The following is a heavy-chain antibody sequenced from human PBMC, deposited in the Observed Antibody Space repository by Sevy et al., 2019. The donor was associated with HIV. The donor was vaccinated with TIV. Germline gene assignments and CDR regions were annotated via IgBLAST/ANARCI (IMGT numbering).Heavy chain of an antibody. V-gene: IGHV7-4-1*02. CDR2: INTNTGNP. J-gene: IGHJ6*02. CDR3: ARTSRGIVVIPAAQHYYGMDV. D-gene: IGHD2-2*01. Sequence: ASVKVSCKASGYTFTSYGMNWVRQAPGQGLEWMGWINTNTGNPTYAQGFTGRFVFSLDTSVSTAYLQISSLKAEDTPVYYCARTSRGIVVIPAAQHYYGMDVWGQGTTVTVSS. CDR1: GYTFTSYG.